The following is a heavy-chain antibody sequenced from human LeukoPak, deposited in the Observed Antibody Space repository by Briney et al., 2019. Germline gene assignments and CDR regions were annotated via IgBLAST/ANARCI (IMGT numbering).Heavy chain of an antibody. CDR1: GFTFDDYA. D-gene: IGHD6-19*01. J-gene: IGHJ4*02. V-gene: IGHV3-43*02. CDR2: ISGDGGST. Sequence: GGALRLSCAASGFTFDDYAMHWVRQAPERGLEWVSLISGDGGSTYYADSVKGRFTISRDNSKDSLYLQMNSLRTEDTALYYCAKPGSGWYRFDYWGQGTLVTVSS. CDR3: AKPGSGWYRFDY.